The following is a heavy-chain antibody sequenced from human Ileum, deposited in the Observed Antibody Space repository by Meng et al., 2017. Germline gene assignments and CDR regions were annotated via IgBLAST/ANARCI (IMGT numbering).Heavy chain of an antibody. V-gene: IGHV4-30-4*01. CDR1: GGSISSGDYY. CDR2: IYYSGST. J-gene: IGHJ5*02. CDR3: ARENTIFGVVWGSWFDP. Sequence: QVQLQESGPGLEKPAQTLARTRTVPGGSISSGDYYWSWIRQPPGKGLEWIGYIYYSGSTYYNPSLKSRVTISVDTSKNQFSLKLSSVTAADTAVYYCARENTIFGVVWGSWFDPWGQGTLVTVSS. D-gene: IGHD3-3*01.